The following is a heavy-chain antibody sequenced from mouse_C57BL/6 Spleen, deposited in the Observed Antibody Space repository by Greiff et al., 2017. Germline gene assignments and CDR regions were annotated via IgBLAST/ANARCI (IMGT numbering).Heavy chain of an antibody. CDR1: GYTFTSDW. J-gene: IGHJ2*01. D-gene: IGHD2-1*01. V-gene: IGHV1-50*01. CDR2: IDPSDSYT. CDR3: ARASTPDYFDY. Sequence: VQLQQPGAELVKPGASVKLSCKASGYTFTSDWMQWVKQRPGQGLEWIGAIDPSDSYTNYNQKFKGKATLTVDTSSSAAYMELRSLTSEDSAVYFCARASTPDYFDYWGQGTTLTVSS.